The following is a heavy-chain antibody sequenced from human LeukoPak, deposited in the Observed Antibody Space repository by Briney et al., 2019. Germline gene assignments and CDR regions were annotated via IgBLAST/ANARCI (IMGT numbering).Heavy chain of an antibody. Sequence: QPGRSPRLSCAASGFTFDDYAMHWVRQAPGKGLEWVSGISWNSGSIGYADSVKGRFTISRDNAKNSLYLQMNSLGAADTAVYYCARDPRYPYQYQSDDGGFSLDYWGQGTLVTVSS. CDR1: GFTFDDYA. V-gene: IGHV3-9*01. CDR2: ISWNSGSI. J-gene: IGHJ4*02. CDR3: ARDPRYPYQYQSDDGGFSLDY. D-gene: IGHD2-15*01.